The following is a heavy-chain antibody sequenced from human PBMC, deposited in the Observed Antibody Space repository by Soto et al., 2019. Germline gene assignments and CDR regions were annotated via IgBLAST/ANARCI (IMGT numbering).Heavy chain of an antibody. CDR3: ARINFDYYDSSGYSRWFDP. CDR2: IYHSGST. J-gene: IGHJ5*02. V-gene: IGHV4-30-2*01. Sequence: QLQLQESGSGLVKPSQTLSLTCAVSGGSISSGGYSWSWIRQPPGKGLEWIGYIYHSGSTYYNPSLKSRVPISVDRSKNQFSLKLSSVPAADTAVYYCARINFDYYDSSGYSRWFDPWGQGTLVTVSS. D-gene: IGHD3-22*01. CDR1: GGSISSGGYS.